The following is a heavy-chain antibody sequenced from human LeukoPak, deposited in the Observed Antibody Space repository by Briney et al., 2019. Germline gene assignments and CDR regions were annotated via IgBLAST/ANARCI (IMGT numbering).Heavy chain of an antibody. CDR3: ARDQGDGYDP. CDR2: INPNTGGT. V-gene: IGHV1-2*02. Sequence: SMKVSCTASGYTFTDYYMHWVRQAPGQGLEWVGYINPNTGGTHYAQQFEGRVTMIRDTSVRTAFMELSSLRSDDTAVYYCARDQGDGYDPWGQGTLVTVSS. D-gene: IGHD5-24*01. CDR1: GYTFTDYY. J-gene: IGHJ5*02.